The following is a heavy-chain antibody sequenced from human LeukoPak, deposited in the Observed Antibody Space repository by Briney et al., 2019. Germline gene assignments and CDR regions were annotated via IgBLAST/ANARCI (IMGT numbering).Heavy chain of an antibody. CDR2: IYTSGST. CDR1: VGSISSGSYY. Sequence: SQTLSLTCTVSVGSISSGSYYWSWIRQPAGKGLEWIGRIYTSGSTNYNPSLKSRVTISVDTSKNQFSLKLSSVTAADTAVYYCAREKGDFWSGYYIDYWGQGTLVTVSS. J-gene: IGHJ4*02. V-gene: IGHV4-61*02. D-gene: IGHD3-3*01. CDR3: AREKGDFWSGYYIDY.